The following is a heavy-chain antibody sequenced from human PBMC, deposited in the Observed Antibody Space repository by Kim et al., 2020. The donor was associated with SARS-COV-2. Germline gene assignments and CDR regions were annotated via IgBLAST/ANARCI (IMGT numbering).Heavy chain of an antibody. CDR1: GYTFTGYN. V-gene: IGHV1-2*06. CDR3: AVKSGYGPIDWFDP. D-gene: IGHD3-3*01. Sequence: ASVKVSCKASGYTFTGYNMHCVRQAPGQGLEWMGRINPNTGGTNYAQKFQGRVTMTTDTSISTAYMELSRLTSDDTAVYYCAVKSGYGPIDWFDPWGQGTLVTVSS. J-gene: IGHJ5*02. CDR2: INPNTGGT.